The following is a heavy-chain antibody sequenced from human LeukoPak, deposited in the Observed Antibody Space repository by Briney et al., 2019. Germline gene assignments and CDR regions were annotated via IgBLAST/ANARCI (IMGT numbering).Heavy chain of an antibody. D-gene: IGHD1-26*01. CDR3: AREEGATPDY. CDR1: GGSFSGYY. Sequence: SETLSLTCAVYGGSFSGYYWSWIRQPPGKGLEWIGEINHSGSTYYNPSLKSRVTISVDTSKNQFSLKLSSVTAADTAVYYCAREEGATPDYWGQGTLVTVSS. V-gene: IGHV4-34*01. CDR2: INHSGST. J-gene: IGHJ4*02.